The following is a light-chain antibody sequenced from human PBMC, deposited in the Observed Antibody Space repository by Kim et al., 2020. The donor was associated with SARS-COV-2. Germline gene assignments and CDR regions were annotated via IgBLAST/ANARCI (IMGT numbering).Light chain of an antibody. CDR1: SSNVGGYNY. CDR3: CSYAGSMV. Sequence: GQSFTTSCAGTSSNVGGYNYVSWYQQHPGKAPKLMIYDVSERPSGVPDRFSGSKSGNTASLTISGLQAEDEADYYCCSYAGSMVFGGGTQLTVL. V-gene: IGLV2-11*01. J-gene: IGLJ2*01. CDR2: DVS.